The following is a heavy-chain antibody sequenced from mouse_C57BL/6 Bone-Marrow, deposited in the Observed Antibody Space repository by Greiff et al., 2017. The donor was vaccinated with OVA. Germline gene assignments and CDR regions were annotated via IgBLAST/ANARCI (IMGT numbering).Heavy chain of an antibody. CDR2: INYDGSST. J-gene: IGHJ2*01. CDR3: ARGYSNYFDY. CDR1: GFTFSDYY. Sequence: DVKLVESEGGLVQPGSSMKLSCTASGFTFSDYYMAWVRQVPEKGLEWVANINYDGSSTYYLDSLKSRFIISRDNAKNILYLQMSSLKSEDTATYYCARGYSNYFDYWGQGTTLTVSS. D-gene: IGHD2-5*01. V-gene: IGHV5-16*01.